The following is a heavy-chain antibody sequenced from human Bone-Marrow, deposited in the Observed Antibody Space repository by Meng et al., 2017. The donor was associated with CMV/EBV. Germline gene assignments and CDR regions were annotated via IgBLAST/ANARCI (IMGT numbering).Heavy chain of an antibody. CDR3: AREREAAPFSTSCSY. CDR1: GFTFSDYY. Sequence: GGSLRLSCAASGFTFSDYYMSWIRQAPGKGLEWVSVIYSGGSTYYADSVKGRFTISRDNAKNSLYLQMNSLRAEDTAVYYCAREREAAPFSTSCSYWGQGTLVTVSS. J-gene: IGHJ4*02. V-gene: IGHV3-66*01. CDR2: IYSGGST. D-gene: IGHD2-2*01.